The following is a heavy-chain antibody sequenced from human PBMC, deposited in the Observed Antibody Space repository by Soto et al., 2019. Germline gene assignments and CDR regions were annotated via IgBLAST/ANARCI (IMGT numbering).Heavy chain of an antibody. CDR1: GGTFSSYA. V-gene: IGHV1-69*13. J-gene: IGHJ6*02. CDR2: IIPIFGTA. CDR3: SRGELEMATQDDGMDF. D-gene: IGHD5-12*01. Sequence: VKLAWKSSGGTFSSYAISWVRQAPGQGLEWMGGIIPIFGTANYAQKFQGRVTITADESTSTAYMELSSLRSEDTAVYYCSRGELEMATQDDGMDFSCPVPTLSVS.